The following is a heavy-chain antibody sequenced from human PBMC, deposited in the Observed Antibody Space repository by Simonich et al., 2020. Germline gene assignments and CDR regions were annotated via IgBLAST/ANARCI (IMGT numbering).Heavy chain of an antibody. CDR2: INPNSSNK. D-gene: IGHD1-26*01. CDR3: GRTYSGSYYYFDY. V-gene: IGHV1-8*03. CDR1: GYTFTSYD. J-gene: IGHJ4*02. Sequence: QVQLVQSGAEVKKPGASVKVSCKASGYTFTSYDINCVRQATGQGFEWIGKINPNSSNKGYAQKFQGRVTITRNTSISTAYMELSSLRSEDTAVYYCGRTYSGSYYYFDYWGQGTLVTVSS.